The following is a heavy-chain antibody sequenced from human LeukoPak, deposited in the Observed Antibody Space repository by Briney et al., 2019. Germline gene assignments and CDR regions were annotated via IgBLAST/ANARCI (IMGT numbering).Heavy chain of an antibody. Sequence: PGGSLRLSCAASGLSFSTYSMNWVRQAPGKGLEWLSYISGSSRTIYYADSVMGRFTISRDNAKSSLYLQMNSLRVEDTAVYYCARDTGSSSWYHFDQWGQGTLVTVSS. CDR1: GLSFSTYS. CDR2: ISGSSRTI. CDR3: ARDTGSSSWYHFDQ. D-gene: IGHD6-13*01. V-gene: IGHV3-48*01. J-gene: IGHJ4*02.